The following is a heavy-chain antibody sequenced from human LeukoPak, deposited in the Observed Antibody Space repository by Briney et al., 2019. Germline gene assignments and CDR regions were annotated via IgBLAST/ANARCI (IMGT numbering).Heavy chain of an antibody. CDR2: INAGNGNT. CDR1: GYTFTSYA. CDR3: ARRPLTMVRGVSYNWFDP. Sequence: ASVKVSCKASGYTFTSYAMHWVRQAPGQRLEWMGWINAGNGNTKYSQKFQGRVTITRDTSASTAYMELSSLRSEDTAVYFCARRPLTMVRGVSYNWFDPWGQGTLVTVSS. D-gene: IGHD3-10*01. V-gene: IGHV1-3*01. J-gene: IGHJ5*02.